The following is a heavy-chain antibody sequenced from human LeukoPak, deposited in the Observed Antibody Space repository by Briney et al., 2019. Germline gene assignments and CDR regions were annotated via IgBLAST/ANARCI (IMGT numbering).Heavy chain of an antibody. CDR3: AREVHGSGSYAN. CDR2: INSDGSST. D-gene: IGHD3-10*01. V-gene: IGHV3-74*01. J-gene: IGHJ4*02. CDR1: GITFSSYW. Sequence: GGSLRLSCVASGITFSSYWMHRVRQAPGKGLVWVSRINSDGSSTSYADSVKGRFTISRDNAKNTLYLQMNSLRAEDTAVYYCAREVHGSGSYANWGQGTLVTVSS.